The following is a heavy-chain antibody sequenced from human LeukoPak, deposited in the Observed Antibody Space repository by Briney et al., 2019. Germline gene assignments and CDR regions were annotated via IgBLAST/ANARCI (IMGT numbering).Heavy chain of an antibody. CDR3: ARRDYGGNSPFDY. J-gene: IGHJ4*02. V-gene: IGHV3-9*01. CDR1: GFTFDDYA. D-gene: IGHD4-23*01. Sequence: GRSLRLSCAASGFTFDDYAMHWVRQAPGKGLEWVSGISWNSGSIGYADSVKGRFTISRDNAKNSLYLQMNSLRAEDTALYHCARRDYGGNSPFDYWGQGTLVTVSS. CDR2: ISWNSGSI.